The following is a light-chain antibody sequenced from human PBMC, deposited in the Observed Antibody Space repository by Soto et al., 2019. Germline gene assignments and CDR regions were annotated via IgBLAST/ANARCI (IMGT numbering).Light chain of an antibody. Sequence: EIVLTQSPATLSLSPGERATLSCRASQSVSSYLAWYQQKPGQAPRLLISGASTGATGIPARFSGSGSGTEFTLTISSLQSEDCAIYYCQQYHTWPITFGGGTKGDIK. CDR2: GAS. CDR1: QSVSSY. V-gene: IGKV3-15*01. CDR3: QQYHTWPIT. J-gene: IGKJ4*01.